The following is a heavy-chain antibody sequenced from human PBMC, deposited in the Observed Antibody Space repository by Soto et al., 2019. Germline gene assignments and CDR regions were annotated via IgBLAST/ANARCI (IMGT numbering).Heavy chain of an antibody. CDR2: INWNSGIT. J-gene: IGHJ5*02. Sequence: EVQLVESGGGLVQPGRSLRLSCAAIGFTFEDHAMHWIRQVPGKGLEWVAGINWNSGITGYADSVKGRFTISRDNANNSLHLKMNSLKTEDTAFYYCAKGRGALTVVSNWFDPWGQGTLVTVSS. CDR1: GFTFEDHA. V-gene: IGHV3-9*01. CDR3: AKGRGALTVVSNWFDP. D-gene: IGHD3-22*01.